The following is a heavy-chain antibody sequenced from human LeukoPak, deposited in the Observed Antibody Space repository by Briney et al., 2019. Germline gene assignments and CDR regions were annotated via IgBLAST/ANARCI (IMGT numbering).Heavy chain of an antibody. CDR1: GFTFSSYE. CDR3: ARSPYSSGYSDY. CDR2: ISSSGSTI. V-gene: IGHV3-48*03. J-gene: IGHJ4*02. Sequence: GGSLRLSCAASGFTFSSYEMNWVRQAPGKGLEWVSYISSSGSTIYYADSVKGRFTISRDNAKNSLYLQMNSLRAEDTTVYYCARSPYSSGYSDYWGQGTLVTVSS. D-gene: IGHD3-22*01.